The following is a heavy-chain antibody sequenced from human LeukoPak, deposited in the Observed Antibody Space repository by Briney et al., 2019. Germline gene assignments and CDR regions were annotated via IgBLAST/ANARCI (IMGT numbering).Heavy chain of an antibody. V-gene: IGHV4-59*08. Sequence: SESLSLTCTVSSDSVNNNYWSWIRQPPGKGLEWIGNIHYSGSTNYNPSLKSRVTISIDTSKNQFSLKLTSVTAPDTAVYFCARLSSTDFDSWGQGTLVTVSS. J-gene: IGHJ4*02. CDR1: SDSVNNNY. CDR3: ARLSSTDFDS. D-gene: IGHD2-2*01. CDR2: IHYSGST.